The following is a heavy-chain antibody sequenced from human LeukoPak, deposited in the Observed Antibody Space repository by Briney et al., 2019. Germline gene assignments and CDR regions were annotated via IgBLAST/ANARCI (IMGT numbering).Heavy chain of an antibody. CDR1: GGSISSGGYF. J-gene: IGHJ6*02. D-gene: IGHD3-10*01. CDR3: ARSGYYYYYGMDV. CDR2: IYYSGST. Sequence: SETLSLTCTVSGGSISSGGYFWSWIRQHPGKGLEWIGYIYYSGSTYYNPSRKSRVTISVDTSKNQFSLRLSSVTAADTAVYYCARSGYYYYYGMDVWGQGTTVTVSS. V-gene: IGHV4-31*03.